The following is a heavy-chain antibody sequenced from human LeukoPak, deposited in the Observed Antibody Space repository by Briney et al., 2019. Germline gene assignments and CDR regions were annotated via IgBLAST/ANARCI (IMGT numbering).Heavy chain of an antibody. CDR2: VSYDGSNK. CDR3: AKENVLYSGSYGSPDY. V-gene: IGHV3-30*18. D-gene: IGHD1-26*01. CDR1: GFSFSNAW. J-gene: IGHJ4*02. Sequence: PGGSLRLSCAASGFSFSNAWMSWVRQAPGKGLEWVAVVSYDGSNKHYADSVKGRFTISRDNAENTLHLQMNSLRAEDTAVYYCAKENVLYSGSYGSPDYWGQGTLVTVSS.